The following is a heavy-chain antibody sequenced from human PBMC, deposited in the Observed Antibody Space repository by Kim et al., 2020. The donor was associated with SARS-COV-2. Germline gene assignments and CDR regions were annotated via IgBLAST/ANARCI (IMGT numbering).Heavy chain of an antibody. J-gene: IGHJ4*02. V-gene: IGHV3-15*01. CDR2: IKIKADGGTI. CDR3: NTDPHMGRGGGSYDF. Sequence: GGSLRLSCAASGITFSNAWMSWVRQAPGKGLEWVGRIKIKADGGTIAYAAPVKGRFTISRDDSKNTLYLQMNSLKTEDTGVYYCNTDPHMGRGGGSYDFWGQGTRVTVSS. CDR1: GITFSNAW. D-gene: IGHD3-10*01.